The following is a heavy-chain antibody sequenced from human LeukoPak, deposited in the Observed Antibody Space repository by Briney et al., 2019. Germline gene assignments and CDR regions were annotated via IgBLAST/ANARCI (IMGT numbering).Heavy chain of an antibody. V-gene: IGHV4-39*07. CDR2: IYYSGST. D-gene: IGHD6-13*01. CDR3: ARDATLAAAGFDY. CDR1: GGSISSSSYY. Sequence: SETLSLTCTVSGGSISSSSYYWGWIRQPPGKGLEWIGSIYYSGSTYYNPSLKSRVTISVDTSKNQFSLKLSSVTAADTAVYYCARDATLAAAGFDYWGQGTLVTVSS. J-gene: IGHJ4*02.